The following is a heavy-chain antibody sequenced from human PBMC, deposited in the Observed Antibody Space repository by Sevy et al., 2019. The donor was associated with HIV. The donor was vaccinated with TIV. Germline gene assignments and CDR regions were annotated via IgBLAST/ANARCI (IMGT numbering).Heavy chain of an antibody. D-gene: IGHD6-13*01. CDR1: GFTFSNYG. V-gene: IGHV3-30*02. Sequence: GGSLRLSCAASGFTFSNYGMHWVRQVPGKGLEWVTFIRYDGSDKYYAASVKGRFTNSRDDSKDTLYLQMDSLTPGDTAIYYCAKDLAGPGRRYFDYWGQGTLVTVSS. CDR3: AKDLAGPGRRYFDY. J-gene: IGHJ4*02. CDR2: IRYDGSDK.